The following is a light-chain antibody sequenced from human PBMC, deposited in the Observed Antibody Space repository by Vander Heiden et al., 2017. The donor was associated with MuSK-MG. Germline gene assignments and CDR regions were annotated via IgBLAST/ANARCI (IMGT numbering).Light chain of an antibody. V-gene: IGKV1-39*01. CDR2: GAT. CDR1: QIISSY. CDR3: QQRNSTPPT. Sequence: DIQMTQSPSSLSASVGDRVTITCRASQIISSYLHWYQQKPGKAPKVLIYGATTLQSGVPSRFSGSGSGTDFTLTISSLQPEDFATYYCQQRNSTPPTFGQGTKLEIK. J-gene: IGKJ2*01.